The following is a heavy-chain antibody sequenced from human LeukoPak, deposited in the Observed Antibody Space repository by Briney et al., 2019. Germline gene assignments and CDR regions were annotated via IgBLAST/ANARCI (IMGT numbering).Heavy chain of an antibody. CDR2: IGTAGDT. V-gene: IGHV3-13*01. Sequence: GGSLRLSCAASGFTFSSYDMHWVRQATGKGLEWVSAIGTAGDTYYPGSVKGRFTISRENAKNSSYLQMNSLRAGDTAVYYCARDLRWLWCIDIWGQGTMVTVSS. CDR1: GFTFSSYD. CDR3: ARDLRWLWCIDI. J-gene: IGHJ3*02. D-gene: IGHD2-8*02.